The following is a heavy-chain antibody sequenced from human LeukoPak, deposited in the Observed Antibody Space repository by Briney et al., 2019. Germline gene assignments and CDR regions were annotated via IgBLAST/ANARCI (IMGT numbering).Heavy chain of an antibody. CDR2: FDPEDGET. V-gene: IGHV1-24*01. Sequence: ASVKVSCKVSGYTLTELSMHWVRQAPGKGLEWMGGFDPEDGETIYAQKFQGRVTITADKSTSTAYMELSSLRSEDTAVYYCARDTGKRAARPIYYMDVWGKGTTVTVSS. D-gene: IGHD6-6*01. CDR1: GYTLTELS. CDR3: ARDTGKRAARPIYYMDV. J-gene: IGHJ6*03.